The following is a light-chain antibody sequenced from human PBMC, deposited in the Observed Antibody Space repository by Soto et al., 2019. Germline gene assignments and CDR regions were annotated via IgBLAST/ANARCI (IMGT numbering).Light chain of an antibody. Sequence: QSVLTQPPSASGTPGQRVTISFSGSSSNIGSNYVYWYQQVPGTAPRLLMYRASQRPSGVHDRFSGSKSGTSASLAISGLRSEDEADYYCAAWDDTLNGLVFGGGTKLTVL. CDR1: SSNIGSNY. CDR3: AAWDDTLNGLV. J-gene: IGLJ2*01. CDR2: RAS. V-gene: IGLV1-47*01.